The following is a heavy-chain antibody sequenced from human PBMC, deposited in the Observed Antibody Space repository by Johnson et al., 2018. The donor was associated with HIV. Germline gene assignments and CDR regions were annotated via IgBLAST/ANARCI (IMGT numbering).Heavy chain of an antibody. CDR1: GFTFSSYW. CDR2: ISSDGNNK. CDR3: ARPGIVVLPAGAFDI. V-gene: IGHV3-30*03. D-gene: IGHD2-2*01. J-gene: IGHJ3*02. Sequence: QVQLVESGGGVVQPGGSLRLSCAASGFTFSSYWMSWVRQAPGKGLEWVALISSDGNNKYYSDSVKGRFTVSRDKSKNTLYLQMNSLRGDDTAVYYCARPGIVVLPAGAFDIWGPGTMVTVSS.